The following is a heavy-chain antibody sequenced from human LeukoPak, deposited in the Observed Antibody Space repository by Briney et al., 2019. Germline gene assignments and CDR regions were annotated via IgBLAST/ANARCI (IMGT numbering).Heavy chain of an antibody. CDR1: GFTFSSYG. D-gene: IGHD4-11*01. CDR2: IWYDGSNK. V-gene: IGHV3-33*01. CDR3: ARDHSPGWFGP. Sequence: GRSLRLSCEASGFTFSSYGMHWVRQAPGKGLEWVAVIWYDGSNKYYADSVKGRFTIPRDNAKNTLYLQMNSLRVEDTAVYYCARDHSPGWFGPWGQGTLVTVSS. J-gene: IGHJ5*02.